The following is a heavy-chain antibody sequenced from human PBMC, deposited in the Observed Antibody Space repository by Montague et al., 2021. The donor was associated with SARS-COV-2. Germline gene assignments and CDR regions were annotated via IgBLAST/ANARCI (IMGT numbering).Heavy chain of an antibody. Sequence: CAISGDSVSSNIATWNWIRQSPPTRLEWLGRTYYRSKWYNDYAVSVKSRVIINPDTSNNRISLQLNSVTPEDTAVYYCARAYCGGDCYFYWYFDLWGRGTLITVSS. CDR2: TYYRSKWYN. J-gene: IGHJ2*01. CDR3: ARAYCGGDCYFYWYFDL. D-gene: IGHD2-21*02. CDR1: GDSVSSNIAT. V-gene: IGHV6-1*01.